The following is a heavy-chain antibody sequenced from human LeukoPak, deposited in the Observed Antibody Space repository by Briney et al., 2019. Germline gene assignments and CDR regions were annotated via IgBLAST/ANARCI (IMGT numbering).Heavy chain of an antibody. CDR3: ARGHSGSYYLVVVGFDP. D-gene: IGHD1-26*01. CDR1: GFTVSSNS. J-gene: IGHJ5*02. Sequence: PGGSLRLSCTVSGFTVSSNSMSRVRQAPGKGLEWVSFIYSDNTHYSDSVKGRFTISRDNSKNTLYLQMNSLRAEDTAVYYCARGHSGSYYLVVVGFDPWGQGTLVTVSS. V-gene: IGHV3-66*03. CDR2: IYSDNT.